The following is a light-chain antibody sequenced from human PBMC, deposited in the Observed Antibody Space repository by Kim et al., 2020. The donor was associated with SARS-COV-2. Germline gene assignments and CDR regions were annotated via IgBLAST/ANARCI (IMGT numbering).Light chain of an antibody. CDR1: QSVMSGY. V-gene: IGKV3-20*01. J-gene: IGKJ4*01. Sequence: EILLTQSPGTLSLSPGERATLYCRASQSVMSGYVAWYQQKPGQAPRRLIHAASARAAGIPDRFSDSGSGTDFTLTIRRLEPEDFAVYYCQQYGSSPITFGGGTKVDIK. CDR2: AAS. CDR3: QQYGSSPIT.